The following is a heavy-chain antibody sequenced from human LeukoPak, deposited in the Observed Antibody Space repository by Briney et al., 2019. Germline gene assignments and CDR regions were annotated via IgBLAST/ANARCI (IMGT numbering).Heavy chain of an antibody. CDR2: ISWNSGSI. CDR3: AKDMADV. V-gene: IGHV3-9*01. J-gene: IGHJ6*02. Sequence: GGSLRLSCAASGFTFDDYAMHWVRQAPGKGLEWVSGISWNSGSIGYADSVKGRFTISRDNAKNSLYLQMNSLRAEDTALYYCAKDMADVWGQGTTVTVSS. CDR1: GFTFDDYA.